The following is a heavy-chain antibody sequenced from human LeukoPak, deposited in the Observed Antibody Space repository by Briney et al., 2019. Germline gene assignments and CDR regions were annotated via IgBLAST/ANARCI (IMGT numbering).Heavy chain of an antibody. V-gene: IGHV3-74*01. CDR2: INSDGSST. J-gene: IGHJ4*02. Sequence: PGGALRLSCAASGFTFSSYWMHWVRQAPAKGLVWVSRINSDGSSTNYADSVKGRFTFSRHNAKNTLYLQMNSLRAEDTAVYYCASVNVPATPYWGQGTLVTVSS. D-gene: IGHD2-15*01. CDR3: ASVNVPATPY. CDR1: GFTFSSYW.